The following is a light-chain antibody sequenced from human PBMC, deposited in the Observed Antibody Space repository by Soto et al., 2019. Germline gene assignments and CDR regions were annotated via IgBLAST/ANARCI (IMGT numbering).Light chain of an antibody. CDR1: SSNIGSNT. J-gene: IGLJ2*01. CDR2: SNN. Sequence: QSVLTQPPSASGTPGQRVTISCSGSSSNIGSNTVNWYQQLPGTAPKLLIYSNNKPPSGVPDRFSGSKSGTSASLAISGLQSEDEADYYCAACDDSLNGVVFGGGAKLTV. CDR3: AACDDSLNGVV. V-gene: IGLV1-44*01.